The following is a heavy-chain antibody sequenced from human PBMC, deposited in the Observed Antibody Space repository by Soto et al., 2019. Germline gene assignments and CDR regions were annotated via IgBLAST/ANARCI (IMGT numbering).Heavy chain of an antibody. V-gene: IGHV3-23*01. J-gene: IGHJ6*02. CDR1: GFTFSSYA. CDR2: ISGSGGST. CDR3: AKVDGYSSTYYYGMDV. Sequence: LRLSCAASGFTFSSYAMSWVRQAPGKGLEWVSAISGSGGSTYYADSVKGRFTISRDNSKNTLYLQMNSLRAEDTAVYYCAKVDGYSSTYYYGMDVWGQGTTVTAP. D-gene: IGHD6-19*01.